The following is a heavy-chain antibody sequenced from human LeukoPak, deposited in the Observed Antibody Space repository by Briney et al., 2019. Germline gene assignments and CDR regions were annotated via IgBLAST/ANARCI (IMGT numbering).Heavy chain of an antibody. CDR1: GSTFSSYS. J-gene: IGHJ4*02. D-gene: IGHD1-26*01. V-gene: IGHV3-48*02. CDR3: ARDIVGATNEPDY. CDR2: ISSSSSTI. Sequence: PGGSLRLSCAASGSTFSSYSMNWVRQAPGKGLEWVSYISSSSSTIYYADSVKGRFTISRDNAKNSLCLQMNSLRDEDTAVYYCARDIVGATNEPDYWGQGTLVTVSS.